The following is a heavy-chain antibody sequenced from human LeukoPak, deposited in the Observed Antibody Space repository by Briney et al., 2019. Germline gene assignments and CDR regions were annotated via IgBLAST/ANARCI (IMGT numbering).Heavy chain of an antibody. J-gene: IGHJ3*02. CDR2: IYSSGST. V-gene: IGHV4-4*07. CDR1: GVSINSRY. Sequence: SETLSLTCIVSGVSINSRYWGWIRQPAGKGLEWIGHIYSSGSTYYNPSLKSRDTMSVDTSTNHFYLKLTSVTAADTALYYCTRRWTGENTFDIWGQGTMVTVSS. CDR3: TRRWTGENTFDI. D-gene: IGHD3/OR15-3a*01.